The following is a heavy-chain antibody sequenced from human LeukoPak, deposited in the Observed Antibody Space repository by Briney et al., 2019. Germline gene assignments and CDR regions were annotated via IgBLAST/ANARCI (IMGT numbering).Heavy chain of an antibody. CDR1: GYSLTTYW. J-gene: IGHJ6*03. CDR2: IYPGDSDT. CDR3: ARSQRDYYDGSGYPPIYSYYYYMDV. D-gene: IGHD3-22*01. V-gene: IGHV5-51*01. Sequence: GGPLNISCKGSGYSLTTYWIGWVRQMPGKGLEWMGIIYPGDSDTKYSPSFQGQVTISADSSSSTAYLQWSSLKASDTAMYYCARSQRDYYDGSGYPPIYSYYYYMDVWGKGTTVTVSS.